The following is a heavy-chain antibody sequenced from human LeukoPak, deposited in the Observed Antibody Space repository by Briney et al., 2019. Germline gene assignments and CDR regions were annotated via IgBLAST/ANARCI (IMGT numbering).Heavy chain of an antibody. J-gene: IGHJ1*01. V-gene: IGHV3-30*18. CDR2: ISYDGSDK. CDR1: GXTFSSYG. D-gene: IGHD1-26*01. Sequence: QPGGSLRLSCAASGXTFSSYGMHWVRQAPGKGLEWVGVISYDGSDKYYADSVKGRFTISRDNSKNTLYLQMNSLRAEDTAVYYCAKDGGAGSYFIEYFQHWGQGTLVTVSS. CDR3: AKDGGAGSYFIEYFQH.